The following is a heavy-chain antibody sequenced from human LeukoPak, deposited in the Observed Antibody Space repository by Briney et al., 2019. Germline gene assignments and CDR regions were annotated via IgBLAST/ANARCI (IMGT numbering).Heavy chain of an antibody. J-gene: IGHJ4*02. CDR1: GGTLRNYA. V-gene: IGHV1-69*11. CDR2: IIPILDTT. D-gene: IGHD2-8*01. CDR3: ARAVPAPCGYCTNGVRRPWGLYY. Sequence: SVKVSCQASGGTLRNYAINWVRQAPGQGIEWMGRIIPILDTTNYAQQFQGRVTIITDESTSTAYMELITLRSGDTAVYYCARAVPAPCGYCTNGVRRPWGLYYWGQGTLVTVSS.